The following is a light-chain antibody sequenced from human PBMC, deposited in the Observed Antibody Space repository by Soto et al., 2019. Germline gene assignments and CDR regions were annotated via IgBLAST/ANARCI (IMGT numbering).Light chain of an antibody. CDR1: QSVGNW. J-gene: IGKJ1*01. CDR3: QQRHWPWT. Sequence: IVLTQSPATLSLSPGERATLSCRASQSVGNWLAWYQQKPGQAPRLLIYDASNRATGIPARFSGSGSETDFTLTISSLEPEDFAVYYCQQRHWPWTFGQGNKVEIK. V-gene: IGKV3-11*01. CDR2: DAS.